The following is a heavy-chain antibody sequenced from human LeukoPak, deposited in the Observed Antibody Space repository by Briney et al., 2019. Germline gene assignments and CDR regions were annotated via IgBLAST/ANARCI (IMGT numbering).Heavy chain of an antibody. D-gene: IGHD2-15*01. CDR3: AKKGYCSGGSCYAFGY. CDR1: GFTFSSYA. CDR2: ISGSGGST. V-gene: IGHV3-23*01. J-gene: IGHJ4*02. Sequence: QAGGSLRLSCAASGFTFSSYAMSWVRQAPGKGLEWVSAISGSGGSTYYADSVKGRFTISRDNSKNTLYLQMNSLRAEDTAVYYCAKKGYCSGGSCYAFGYWGQGTLVTVSS.